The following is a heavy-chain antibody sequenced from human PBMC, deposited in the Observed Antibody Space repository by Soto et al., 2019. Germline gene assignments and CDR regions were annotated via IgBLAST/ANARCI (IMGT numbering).Heavy chain of an antibody. CDR1: GFTFSTYA. D-gene: IGHD3-3*01. CDR3: ARQRAYYDFWSGPYCFDY. V-gene: IGHV3-30-3*01. J-gene: IGHJ4*02. Sequence: GGSLRLSCAASGFTFSTYAIHWVRQVPGKGLEWVAVISYDGAHKYYADSVKGRFTISRDNSENTLYLQMNSLRGEDTAVYYCARQRAYYDFWSGPYCFDYWGQGTLVTVSS. CDR2: ISYDGAHK.